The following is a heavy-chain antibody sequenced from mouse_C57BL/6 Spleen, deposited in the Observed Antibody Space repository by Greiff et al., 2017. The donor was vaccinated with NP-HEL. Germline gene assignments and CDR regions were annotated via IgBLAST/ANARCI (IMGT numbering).Heavy chain of an antibody. CDR3: YSRGYGSSYGYAMDY. CDR2: IDPNSGGT. Sequence: VQLQQSGAELVKPGASVKLSCKASGYTFTSYWMHWVKQRPGRGLEWIGRIDPNSGGTKYNEKFKSKATLTVDKPSSTAYMQLSSLTSEDSAVSYCYSRGYGSSYGYAMDYWGQGTSVTVSS. V-gene: IGHV1-72*01. CDR1: GYTFTSYW. D-gene: IGHD1-1*01. J-gene: IGHJ4*01.